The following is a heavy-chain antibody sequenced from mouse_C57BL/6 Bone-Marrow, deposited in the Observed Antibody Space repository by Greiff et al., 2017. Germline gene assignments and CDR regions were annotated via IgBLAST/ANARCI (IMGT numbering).Heavy chain of an antibody. J-gene: IGHJ3*01. V-gene: IGHV1-50*01. CDR1: GYTFTSYW. CDR3: ARGDYYGSSYVAY. Sequence: QVQLQQPGAELVKPGASVKLSCKASGYTFTSYWMQWVKQRPGQGLEWIGEIDPSDSYTNYNQKFKGKATLTVDTSSSTAYMQLSSLTSEDSAVYYCARGDYYGSSYVAYWGQGTLVTVS. D-gene: IGHD1-1*01. CDR2: IDPSDSYT.